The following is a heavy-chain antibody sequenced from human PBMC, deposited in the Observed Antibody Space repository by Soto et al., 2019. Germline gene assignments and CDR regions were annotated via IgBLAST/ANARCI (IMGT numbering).Heavy chain of an antibody. J-gene: IGHJ4*02. CDR3: ARVVLRDVDYYDSSGYYDY. Sequence: SVKVSCQASGCTFSSYAISWVRQAPGQGLEWMGGIIPIFGTANYAQKFQVRVTITADESTSTAYMELSSLRSEDTAVYYCARVVLRDVDYYDSSGYYDYWGQGTLVTVSS. CDR1: GCTFSSYA. V-gene: IGHV1-69*13. D-gene: IGHD3-22*01. CDR2: IIPIFGTA.